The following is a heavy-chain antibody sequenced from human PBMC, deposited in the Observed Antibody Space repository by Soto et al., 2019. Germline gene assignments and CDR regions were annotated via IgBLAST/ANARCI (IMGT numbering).Heavy chain of an antibody. CDR2: ISGSGGST. CDR1: GFTFSSYA. D-gene: IGHD3-22*01. CDR3: AKDTGYYDSSGPVANFDY. Sequence: GGSLRLSCAASGFTFSSYAMSWVRQAPGKGLEWVSAISGSGGSTYYADSVKGRFTISRDNSKNTLYLQMNSLRAEDTAVYYCAKDTGYYDSSGPVANFDYSGQGTLVTVSS. J-gene: IGHJ4*02. V-gene: IGHV3-23*01.